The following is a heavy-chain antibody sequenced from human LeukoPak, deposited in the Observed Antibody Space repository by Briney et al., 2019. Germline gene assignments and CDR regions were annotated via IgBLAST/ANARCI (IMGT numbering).Heavy chain of an antibody. J-gene: IGHJ5*02. CDR2: ISSSGSTI. CDR3: ARGGPYYYDSSGYYYNWFDP. V-gene: IGHV3-48*03. D-gene: IGHD3-22*01. Sequence: GGSLRLSCAVSGFTFSSYEMNWVRQAPGKGLEWVSYISSSGSTIYYADSVKGRFTISRDNAKNSLYLQMNSLRAEDTAVYYCARGGPYYYDSSGYYYNWFDPWGQGALVTVSS. CDR1: GFTFSSYE.